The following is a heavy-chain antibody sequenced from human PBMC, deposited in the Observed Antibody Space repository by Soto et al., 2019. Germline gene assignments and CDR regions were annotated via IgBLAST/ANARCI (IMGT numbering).Heavy chain of an antibody. D-gene: IGHD6-19*01. Sequence: QVQLVESGGGVVQPGRSLRLSCAASGFTFSSYGMHWVRQAPGKGLEWVAVIWYDGSNKYYADSVKGRFTTSRDNSKNTLYLQMNSLRAEDTAVYYCARGSSGWLYYYGMDVWGQGTTVTVSS. V-gene: IGHV3-33*01. CDR1: GFTFSSYG. CDR3: ARGSSGWLYYYGMDV. J-gene: IGHJ6*02. CDR2: IWYDGSNK.